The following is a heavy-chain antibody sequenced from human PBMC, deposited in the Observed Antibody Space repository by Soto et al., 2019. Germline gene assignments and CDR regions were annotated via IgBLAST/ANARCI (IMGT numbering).Heavy chain of an antibody. CDR3: ARAGDYSGYVSPYYYYGMDV. Sequence: SETLSLTCTVSGGSISSGGYYWSWIRQHPGKGQEWIGYIYYSGSTYYNPSLKSRVTISVDTSKNQFSLKLSSVTAADTAVYYCARAGDYSGYVSPYYYYGMDVWGQGTTVTVSS. CDR2: IYYSGST. J-gene: IGHJ6*02. V-gene: IGHV4-31*03. CDR1: GGSISSGGYY. D-gene: IGHD5-12*01.